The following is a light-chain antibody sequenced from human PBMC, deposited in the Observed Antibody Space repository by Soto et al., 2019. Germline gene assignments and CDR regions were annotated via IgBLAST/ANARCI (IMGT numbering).Light chain of an antibody. CDR3: MQATQFPFT. CDR1: QSLVHSDGNTF. Sequence: DIVMTQTPLSSPVTLGQPASISCRSSQSLVHSDGNTFLSWLQQRPGQPPRLLNYKISNRFSGVPDRSSGSGAGTDFTLNMSRVDAEDVGVYYCMQATQFPFTFGQGTKLEIK. V-gene: IGKV2-24*01. CDR2: KIS. J-gene: IGKJ2*01.